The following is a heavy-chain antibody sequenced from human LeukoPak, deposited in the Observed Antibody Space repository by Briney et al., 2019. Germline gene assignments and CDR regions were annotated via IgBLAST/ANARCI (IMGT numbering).Heavy chain of an antibody. V-gene: IGHV4-30-4*08. CDR2: IYYSGST. CDR3: ASHQYYDTHGGDY. D-gene: IGHD3-22*01. CDR1: GGSFSGYY. J-gene: IGHJ4*02. Sequence: SETLSLTCAVYGGSFSGYYWSWIRQPPGKGLEWIGFIYYSGSTYYNPSLKSRVTISVDTPKNQFSLKLSSVTAADTAVYYCASHQYYDTHGGDYWGQGTLVTVSS.